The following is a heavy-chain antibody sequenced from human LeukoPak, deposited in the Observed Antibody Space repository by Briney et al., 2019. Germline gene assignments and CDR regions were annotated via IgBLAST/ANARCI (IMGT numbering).Heavy chain of an antibody. CDR1: GDSISSGTYY. D-gene: IGHD2-2*01. J-gene: IGHJ5*02. CDR3: ARGIRLCSSTSCYLNWFDP. CDR2: IYTSGST. V-gene: IGHV4-61*02. Sequence: PSETLSLTCTVSGDSISSGTYYWSWIRQPAGKGLEWIGRIYTSGSTNYNPSLKSRVTMSVDTSKNQFSLKLSSVTAADTAVYYCARGIRLCSSTSCYLNWFDPWGQGTLVTVSS.